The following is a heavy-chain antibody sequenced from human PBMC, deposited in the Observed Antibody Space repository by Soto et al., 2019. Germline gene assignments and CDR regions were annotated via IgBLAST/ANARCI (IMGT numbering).Heavy chain of an antibody. V-gene: IGHV3-11*01. CDR1: GFTFSDYY. Sequence: GGSLRLSCAASGFTFSDYYMSWIRQAPGKGLEWVSYISSSGSTIYYADSVKGRFTISRDNAKNSLYLQMNSLRAEDTDVYYCARDRFITGDVRYFDLWGRGTLVTVSS. D-gene: IGHD7-27*01. J-gene: IGHJ2*01. CDR3: ARDRFITGDVRYFDL. CDR2: ISSSGSTI.